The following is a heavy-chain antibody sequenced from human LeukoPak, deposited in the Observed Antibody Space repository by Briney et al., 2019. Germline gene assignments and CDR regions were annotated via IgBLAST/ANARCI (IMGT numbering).Heavy chain of an antibody. J-gene: IGHJ4*02. Sequence: GESLKISCKGSGYSFTSYWIGWVRQMPGKGLEWLAIIYPGDSDTRYSPSFQGQVTISADKSISTAYLQWSSLRASDTAMYFCARLTPILLEAFDYWGQGTLVTVSS. V-gene: IGHV5-51*01. CDR3: ARLTPILLEAFDY. CDR2: IYPGDSDT. CDR1: GYSFTSYW. D-gene: IGHD3-9*01.